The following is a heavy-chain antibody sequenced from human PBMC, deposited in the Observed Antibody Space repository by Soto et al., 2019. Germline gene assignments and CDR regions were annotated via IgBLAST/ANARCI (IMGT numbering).Heavy chain of an antibody. CDR1: GGSFSGYY. CDR2: INHSGST. Sequence: LSLTCAVYGGSFSGYYWSWIRQPPGKGLEWIGEINHSGSTNYNPSLKSRVTISVDTSKNQFSLKLSSVTAADTAVYYCARGLRGRPIQLWPAFFDYWGQGTLVTVSS. J-gene: IGHJ4*02. D-gene: IGHD5-18*01. V-gene: IGHV4-34*01. CDR3: ARGLRGRPIQLWPAFFDY.